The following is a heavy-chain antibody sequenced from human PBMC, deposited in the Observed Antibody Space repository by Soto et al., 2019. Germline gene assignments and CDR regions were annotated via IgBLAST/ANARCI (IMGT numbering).Heavy chain of an antibody. V-gene: IGHV1-69*06. D-gene: IGHD6-19*01. CDR2: IIPIFGTA. CDR3: ATRLAVAGPLAYSSYGVDA. J-gene: IGHJ6*04. Sequence: SVKVSCKASGGTFSSYAISWVRQAPGQGLEWMGGIIPIFGTANYAQKFQGRVTITADKSTSTAYKELSSLRSEDTAVYYCATRLAVAGPLAYSSYGVDAWAEGTTGAVSS. CDR1: GGTFSSYA.